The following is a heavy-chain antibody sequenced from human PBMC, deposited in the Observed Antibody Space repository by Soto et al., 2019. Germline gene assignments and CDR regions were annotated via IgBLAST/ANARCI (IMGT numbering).Heavy chain of an antibody. V-gene: IGHV3-21*01. CDR1: GFTFSSYS. CDR3: ARYYGHGSGSYGMDV. D-gene: IGHD3-10*01. CDR2: ISSSSSYI. J-gene: IGHJ6*02. Sequence: EVQLVESGGGLVKPGGSLRLSCAASGFTFSSYSMNWVRQAPGKGLEWVSSISSSSSYIYYADSVKGRFTISRDNAKNSLDLQMSSLRAEDTAVDYCARYYGHGSGSYGMDVWGQGTTVTVSS.